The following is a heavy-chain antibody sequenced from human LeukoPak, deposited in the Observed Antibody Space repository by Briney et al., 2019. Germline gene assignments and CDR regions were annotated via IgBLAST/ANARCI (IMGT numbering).Heavy chain of an antibody. CDR1: GGSISSYY. Sequence: SETLSLTCTVSGGSISSYYWSWIRQPPGKGLEWIGYIYYSGSTNYNPSLKSRVTISVDTSKNQFSLKLSSVTAADTAVYYCARASQGSSWYYDYYYGMDVWGQGTTVTVSS. D-gene: IGHD6-13*01. J-gene: IGHJ6*02. CDR2: IYYSGST. CDR3: ARASQGSSWYYDYYYGMDV. V-gene: IGHV4-59*01.